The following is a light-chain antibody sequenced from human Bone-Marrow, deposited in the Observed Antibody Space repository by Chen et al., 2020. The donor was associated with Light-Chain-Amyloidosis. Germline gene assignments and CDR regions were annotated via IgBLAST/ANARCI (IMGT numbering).Light chain of an antibody. J-gene: IGKJ4*02. CDR2: AIF. CDR1: QGISRY. CDR3: EQSYSTPT. Sequence: DIQMTQSPSSLAASVGDRVTNSCRASQGISRYLNWYQQKPGEAPKLLIYAIFNLQSGVPSRFSGSGSGTDFTLTISRLQHEDVVTYFCEQSYSTPTFGGGTKVEIK. V-gene: IGKV1-39*01.